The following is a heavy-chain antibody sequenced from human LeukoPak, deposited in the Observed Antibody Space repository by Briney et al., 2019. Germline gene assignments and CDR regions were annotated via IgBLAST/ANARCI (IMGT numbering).Heavy chain of an antibody. CDR1: GFTFSTYS. Sequence: PGGSLRLSCAASGFTFSTYSMNWVRQAPGNGLEWVSFISSSSSYIYYADSVKGRFTISRDNAKSSLYLQMNSLRAEDTAVYYCARDHDWDYMDVWGKGTTVTVSS. CDR2: ISSSSSYI. J-gene: IGHJ6*03. V-gene: IGHV3-21*01. CDR3: ARDHDWDYMDV. D-gene: IGHD3-9*01.